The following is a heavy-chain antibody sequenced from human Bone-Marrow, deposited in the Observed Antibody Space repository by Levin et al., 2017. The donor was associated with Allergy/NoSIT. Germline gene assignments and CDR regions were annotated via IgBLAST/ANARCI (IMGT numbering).Heavy chain of an antibody. CDR2: ISWDASTT. V-gene: IGHV3-43*01. J-gene: IGHJ4*02. Sequence: PGESLKISCVASGFTFNDYTMHWVRQAPQRGLEWVSLISWDASTTYYADSVRGRFTISRDNSKNALYLQMNSLTTEDTALYYCAKDLSPRIAVTGNIEYWGQGTLVTVSS. CDR1: GFTFNDYT. D-gene: IGHD6-19*01. CDR3: AKDLSPRIAVTGNIEY.